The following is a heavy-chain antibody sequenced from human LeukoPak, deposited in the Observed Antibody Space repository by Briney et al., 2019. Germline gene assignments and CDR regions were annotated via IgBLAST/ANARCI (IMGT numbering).Heavy chain of an antibody. J-gene: IGHJ4*02. CDR1: GFTVSRNY. V-gene: IGHV3-53*01. D-gene: IGHD6-19*01. CDR2: TYSGGTT. CDR3: AREVNNGWYD. Sequence: GGSLRLSCAASGFTVSRNYLGWVRQPPGKGLEWVSITYSGGTTYYGDSVKGRFTISRDNSKNTLYLQMNSLRAGDTSVYYCAREVNNGWYDWGQGTLVTVSS.